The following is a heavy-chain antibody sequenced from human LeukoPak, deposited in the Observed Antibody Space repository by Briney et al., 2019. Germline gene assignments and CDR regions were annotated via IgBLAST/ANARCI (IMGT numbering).Heavy chain of an antibody. J-gene: IGHJ4*02. CDR3: AKDAGGGYYDSSGYTLDY. V-gene: IGHV3-30*18. D-gene: IGHD3-22*01. CDR1: GFTFSSYG. Sequence: GRSLRLSCAASGFTFSSYGMHWVRQAPGKGLEWVAVISYDGSNKYYADSVKGRFTISRDNSKNTLYLQMNSLRAEDTAVYYCAKDAGGGYYDSSGYTLDYWGQGTLVTVSS. CDR2: ISYDGSNK.